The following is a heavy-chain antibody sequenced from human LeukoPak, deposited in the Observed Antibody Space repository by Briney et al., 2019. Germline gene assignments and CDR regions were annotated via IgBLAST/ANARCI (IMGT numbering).Heavy chain of an antibody. CDR2: INAGNGNT. J-gene: IGHJ4*02. Sequence: ASVKVSCKASGYTFTRYAMHWVRQAAGQRLEWMGWINAGNGNTKYSQKFQGRVTITRDTSASTAYMELSSLRSEDTAVYYCARDPHVDTAMFPDYWGQGTLVTVSS. V-gene: IGHV1-3*01. CDR1: GYTFTRYA. D-gene: IGHD5-18*01. CDR3: ARDPHVDTAMFPDY.